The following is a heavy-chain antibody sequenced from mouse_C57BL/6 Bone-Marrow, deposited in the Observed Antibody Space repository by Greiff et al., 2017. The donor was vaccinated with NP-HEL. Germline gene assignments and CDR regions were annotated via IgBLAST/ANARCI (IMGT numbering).Heavy chain of an antibody. D-gene: IGHD3-3*01. CDR3: ARDRDSYVYYFDC. CDR1: GFTFSSYA. Sequence: DVKLVESGGGLVKPGGSLKLSCAASGFTFSSYAMSWVRQTPENRLEWVATISDGGSYTYYPDNVKGRFTISRENAKNNLYLQMSHLKSEDTAMYYCARDRDSYVYYFDCWGQGTTLTVSS. V-gene: IGHV5-4*01. J-gene: IGHJ2*01. CDR2: ISDGGSYT.